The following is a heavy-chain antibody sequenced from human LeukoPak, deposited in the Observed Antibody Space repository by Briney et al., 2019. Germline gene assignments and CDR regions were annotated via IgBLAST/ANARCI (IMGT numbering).Heavy chain of an antibody. CDR2: ISYDGSNK. J-gene: IGHJ6*02. D-gene: IGHD2-21*02. Sequence: GGSLRLSCAASGFTFSSYAMHWVRQVPGKGLEWVAVISYDGSNKYYADSVKGRFTISRDNSKNTLYLQMNSLRAEDTAVYYCAREEHIVVVTFSYYYGMDVWGQGTTVTVSS. CDR1: GFTFSSYA. CDR3: AREEHIVVVTFSYYYGMDV. V-gene: IGHV3-30-3*01.